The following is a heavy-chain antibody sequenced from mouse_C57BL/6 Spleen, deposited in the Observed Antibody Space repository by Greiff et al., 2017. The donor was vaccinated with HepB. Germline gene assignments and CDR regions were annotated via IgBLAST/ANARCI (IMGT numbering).Heavy chain of an antibody. CDR2: ISYDGSN. D-gene: IGHD2-5*01. CDR3: ARSGAYYSNLAWFAY. V-gene: IGHV3-6*01. CDR1: GYSITSGYY. J-gene: IGHJ3*01. Sequence: VQLKQSGPGLVKPSQSLSLTCSVPGYSITSGYYWNWIRQFPGNKLEWMGYISYDGSNNYNPSLKNRISITLDTSKNQFFMKLNSVSTEDTATYYCARSGAYYSNLAWFAYWGQGTLVTVSA.